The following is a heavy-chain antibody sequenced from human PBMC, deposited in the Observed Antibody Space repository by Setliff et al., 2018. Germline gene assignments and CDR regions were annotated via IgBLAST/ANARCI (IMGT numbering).Heavy chain of an antibody. V-gene: IGHV4-38-2*01. CDR1: GYSISSGYY. J-gene: IGHJ3*02. CDR3: ARHKAGITIFGVVINPDAFDI. D-gene: IGHD3-3*01. CDR2: IYHSGST. Sequence: PSETLSLTCAVSGYSISSGYYWGWIRQPPGKGLEWIGSIYHSGSTYYNPSLKSRVTISVDTSKNQFSLKLSSVTAADTAVHYCARHKAGITIFGVVINPDAFDIWGQGTMVTVSS.